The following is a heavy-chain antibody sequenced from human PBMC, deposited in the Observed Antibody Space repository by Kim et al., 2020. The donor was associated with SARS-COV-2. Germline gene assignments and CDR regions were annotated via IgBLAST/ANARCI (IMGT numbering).Heavy chain of an antibody. D-gene: IGHD6-13*01. V-gene: IGHV4-39*01. CDR2: IYYSGST. CDR1: GGSISSSSYY. J-gene: IGHJ5*02. CDR3: ARLIRNSSSWYQPTSINWVDT. Sequence: SETLSLTCTVSGGSISSSSYYWGWIRQPPGKGLEWIGSIYYSGSTYYNPSLKSRVTISVDTSKNQFSLKLSSVTAADTAVYYCARLIRNSSSWYQPTSINWVDTWGQGTLVTVSS.